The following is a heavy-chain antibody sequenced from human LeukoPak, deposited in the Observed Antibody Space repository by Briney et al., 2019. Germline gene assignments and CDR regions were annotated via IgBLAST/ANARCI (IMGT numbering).Heavy chain of an antibody. CDR2: MNPNSGNT. Sequence: ASVKVSCKASGYTFTSYDINWVRQATGQGLEWMGWMNPNSGNTGYAQKFQGRVTMTRNTSISTAYMELSSLRSEDTAVYYCARSSPLSGYDFDYWGQGTLVTVSS. V-gene: IGHV1-8*01. CDR1: GYTFTSYD. J-gene: IGHJ4*02. CDR3: ARSSPLSGYDFDY. D-gene: IGHD3-22*01.